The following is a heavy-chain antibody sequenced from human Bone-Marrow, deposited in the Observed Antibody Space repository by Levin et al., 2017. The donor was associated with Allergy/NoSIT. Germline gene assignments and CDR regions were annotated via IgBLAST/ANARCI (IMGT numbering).Heavy chain of an antibody. V-gene: IGHV3-30*04. CDR3: ARDTSSSSRLDY. Sequence: GGSLRLSCAASGFTFSNYAMHWVRQAPGKGLEWVAVISYDGSNKYYADSVKGRFTISRDNSKNTLYLQMNSLRAEDTAVYYCARDTSSSSRLDYWGQGTLVTVSS. J-gene: IGHJ4*02. CDR1: GFTFSNYA. CDR2: ISYDGSNK. D-gene: IGHD6-13*01.